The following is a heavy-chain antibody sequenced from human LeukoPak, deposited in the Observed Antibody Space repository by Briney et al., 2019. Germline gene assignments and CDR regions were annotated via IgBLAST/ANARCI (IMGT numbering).Heavy chain of an antibody. Sequence: ASVKVSCKVPGYTLTELSMHWVRQAPGKGLEWMGGFDPEDGETIYAQKFQGRVTMTEDTSTDTAYMELSSLRSEDTAVYYCAADGLRYPDPYYFDYWGQGTLVTVSS. CDR3: AADGLRYPDPYYFDY. CDR1: GYTLTELS. D-gene: IGHD3-9*01. CDR2: FDPEDGET. V-gene: IGHV1-24*01. J-gene: IGHJ4*02.